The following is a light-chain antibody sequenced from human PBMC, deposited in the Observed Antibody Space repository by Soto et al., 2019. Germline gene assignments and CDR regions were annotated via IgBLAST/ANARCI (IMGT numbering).Light chain of an antibody. CDR3: QQYNSYPYT. Sequence: DIPLTQSPSTLSASVGDRVTITCRASQIIGSWLAWYQQKPGRAPKPLIYKASTLESGVPSRFSGSESGTEFTLTISSLQPDDFATYYCQQYNSYPYTFGQGTKLEIK. J-gene: IGKJ2*01. V-gene: IGKV1-5*03. CDR2: KAS. CDR1: QIIGSW.